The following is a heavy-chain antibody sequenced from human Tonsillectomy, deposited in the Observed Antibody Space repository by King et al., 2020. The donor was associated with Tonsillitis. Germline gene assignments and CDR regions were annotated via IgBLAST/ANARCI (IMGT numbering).Heavy chain of an antibody. Sequence: QLQESGPGLVKPSQTLSLTCTVSGDSISSGDYYWSWIRQPPGKGLEWIGYIYFTGSSYYSPSLKSRATISVDTSKNQFSLKLCSVTAADTAVYYCARETVDFYYFDYWGQGTLVAVSS. D-gene: IGHD3/OR15-3a*01. J-gene: IGHJ4*02. V-gene: IGHV4-30-4*01. CDR3: ARETVDFYYFDY. CDR1: GDSISSGDYY. CDR2: IYFTGSS.